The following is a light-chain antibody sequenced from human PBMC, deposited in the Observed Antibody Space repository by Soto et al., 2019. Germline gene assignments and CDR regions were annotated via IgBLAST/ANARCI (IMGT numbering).Light chain of an antibody. CDR3: QKYGSSPKWT. CDR2: DAS. CDR1: QTVISSS. V-gene: IGKV3-20*01. J-gene: IGKJ1*01. Sequence: IVLTQSPGTLSLSPGERATLSCRASQTVISSSLAWFQQKPGQAPRLLIYDASNRATGIPDRFSGSGSGTDLTLTIRRLEPEDFAVYFCQKYGSSPKWTFGQGTKVDIX.